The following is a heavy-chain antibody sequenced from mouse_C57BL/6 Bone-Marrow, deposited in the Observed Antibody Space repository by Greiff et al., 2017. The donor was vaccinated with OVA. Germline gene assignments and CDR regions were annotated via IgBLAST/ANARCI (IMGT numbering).Heavy chain of an antibody. J-gene: IGHJ1*03. CDR3: ARENLITTVVATRYFDV. D-gene: IGHD1-1*01. Sequence: EVQLQQSGPGLVKPSQSLSLTCSVTGYSITSGYYWNWIRQFPGNKLEWMGYISYDGSNNYNPYLKNRISITRDTSKNQFFLKLNSVTTEDTATYYCARENLITTVVATRYFDVWGTGTTVTVSS. CDR2: ISYDGSN. CDR1: GYSITSGYY. V-gene: IGHV3-6*01.